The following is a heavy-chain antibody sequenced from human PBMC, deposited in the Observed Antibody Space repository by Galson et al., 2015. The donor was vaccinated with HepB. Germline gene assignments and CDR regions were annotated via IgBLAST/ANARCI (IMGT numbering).Heavy chain of an antibody. CDR2: IKQDGIER. D-gene: IGHD3-16*01. J-gene: IGHJ4*02. CDR1: GFTFSSYW. V-gene: IGHV3-7*05. CDR3: AREGGGLQGLWSSSPGYYFDS. Sequence: SLRLSCAATGFTFSSYWMSWVRQAPGKGLEWVASIKQDGIERYYVDSVKGRFTISRDNAKNSLYLQVNSLRAEDTAVYYCAREGGGLQGLWSSSPGYYFDSWGQGTLVTVSA.